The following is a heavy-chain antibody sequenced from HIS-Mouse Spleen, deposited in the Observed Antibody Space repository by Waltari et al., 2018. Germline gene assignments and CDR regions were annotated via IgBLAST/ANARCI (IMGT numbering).Heavy chain of an antibody. J-gene: IGHJ3*02. CDR2: ISGSGGST. V-gene: IGHV3-23*01. CDR3: AKENPNLDAFDI. Sequence: EVQLLESGGGLVQPGGSLRLSCAAFGCTFSSYAMSWCRQAPGKGLEWVSAISGSGGSTYYADSVKGRFTISRDNSKNTLYLQMNSLRAEDTAVYYCAKENPNLDAFDIWGQGTMVTVSS. CDR1: GCTFSSYA.